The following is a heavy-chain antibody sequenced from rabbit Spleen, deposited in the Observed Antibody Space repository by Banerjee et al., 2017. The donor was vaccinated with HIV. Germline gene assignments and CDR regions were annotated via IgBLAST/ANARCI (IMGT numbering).Heavy chain of an antibody. Sequence: QEQLEESGGDLVKPGASLTLTCKASGLDFNSRYWICWVRQAPGKGLEWIACIDVVKSGSTYYGSWAKGRFTISKTSSTTVTLQVTSLTAADTATYFCARDSAGREDFNLWGQGTLVTVS. D-gene: IGHD4-2*01. J-gene: IGHJ4*01. CDR1: GLDFNSRYW. CDR2: IDVVKSGST. CDR3: ARDSAGREDFNL. V-gene: IGHV1S45*01.